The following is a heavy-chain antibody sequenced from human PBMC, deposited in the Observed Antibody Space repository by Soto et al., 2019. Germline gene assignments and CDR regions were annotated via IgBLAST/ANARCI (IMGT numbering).Heavy chain of an antibody. J-gene: IGHJ6*02. V-gene: IGHV3-53*01. CDR1: GFTVSSNY. CDR3: ARIAGGLWSLYSTYYYGMDV. CDR2: IYSGGST. D-gene: IGHD3-10*01. Sequence: PGGSLRLSCAASGFTVSSNYMSWVRQAPGKGLEWVSVIYSGGSTYYADSVKGRFTISRDNSKDTLYLQMNSLRAEDTAVYYCARIAGGLWSLYSTYYYGMDVWGQGTTVTVSS.